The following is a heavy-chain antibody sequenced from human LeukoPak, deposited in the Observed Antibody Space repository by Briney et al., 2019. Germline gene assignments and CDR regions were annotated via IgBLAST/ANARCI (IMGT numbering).Heavy chain of an antibody. CDR3: ARSTSYHFDS. D-gene: IGHD2-2*01. J-gene: IGHJ4*02. V-gene: IGHV3-53*01. Sequence: GGPLQLSCVASGFPVSTTYRTWVRQPPGRGLEWVSVIYAGGAAYYADYVKGRFTMSRDTSNNTLILQMHSLGVDDTAVYYCARSTSYHFDSWGQGTLVTVSS. CDR2: IYAGGAA. CDR1: GFPVSTTY.